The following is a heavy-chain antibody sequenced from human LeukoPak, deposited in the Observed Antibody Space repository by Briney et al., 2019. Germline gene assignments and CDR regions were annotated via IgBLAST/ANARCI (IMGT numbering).Heavy chain of an antibody. J-gene: IGHJ6*04. CDR3: ARGYSSGWTDYYYGMDV. V-gene: IGHV1-69*06. Sequence: ASVKVSCKASGGTFSSYAISWVRQAPGQGLEWMGGIIPIFGTANYAQKFQGRLTITADKSTSTAYMELSSLRSEDTAVYYCARGYSSGWTDYYYGMDVWGKGTTVTVSS. CDR1: GGTFSSYA. CDR2: IIPIFGTA. D-gene: IGHD6-19*01.